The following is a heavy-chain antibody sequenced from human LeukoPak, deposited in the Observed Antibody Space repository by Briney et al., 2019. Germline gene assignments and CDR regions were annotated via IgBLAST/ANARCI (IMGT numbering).Heavy chain of an antibody. J-gene: IGHJ4*02. CDR3: ASLSYYDLSGYFY. D-gene: IGHD3-22*01. V-gene: IGHV1-2*02. Sequence: ASVKVSCKASGYTFTGYYMHWVRQAPGQGLEWMGWINPNSGGTDLAQKFQGRVTMTRDTSISTAYMELSRLRSDDTAVYYCASLSYYDLSGYFYWGQGTLVTVSS. CDR2: INPNSGGT. CDR1: GYTFTGYY.